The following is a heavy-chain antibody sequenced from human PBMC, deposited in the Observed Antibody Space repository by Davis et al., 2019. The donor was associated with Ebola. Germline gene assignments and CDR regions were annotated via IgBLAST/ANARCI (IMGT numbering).Heavy chain of an antibody. V-gene: IGHV3-21*01. D-gene: IGHD3-10*01. J-gene: IGHJ4*02. CDR2: IGGNSNNR. CDR1: GFSFTTYT. Sequence: PGGSLRLSCAASGFSFTTYTMHWVRQPPGKGLEWVASIGGNSNNRHYAASLEGRVTISRDNANNSLYLQMNSLRAEDTAVYYCATLQMVRGVRFDYWGQGALVTVSS. CDR3: ATLQMVRGVRFDY.